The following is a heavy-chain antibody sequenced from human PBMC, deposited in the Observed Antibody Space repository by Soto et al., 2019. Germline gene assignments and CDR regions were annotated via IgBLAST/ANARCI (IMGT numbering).Heavy chain of an antibody. V-gene: IGHV1-69*02. CDR2: TIPILGIA. J-gene: IGHJ6*03. D-gene: IGHD3-10*01. Sequence: SVKVSCKASGGTFSSYTISWVRQAPGQGLEWMGRTIPILGIANYAQKFQGRVTITADKSTSTAYMELSSLRSEDTAVYYCARVFEYYYYMDVWGKGTTVTVSS. CDR3: ARVFEYYYYMDV. CDR1: GGTFSSYT.